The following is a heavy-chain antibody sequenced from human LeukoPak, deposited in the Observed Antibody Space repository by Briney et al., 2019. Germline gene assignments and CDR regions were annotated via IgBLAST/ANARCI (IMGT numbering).Heavy chain of an antibody. D-gene: IGHD2-2*01. CDR2: TYYRSKWYN. Sequence: SQTLSLTCAISGDSVSSNSAAWNWIRQSPSRGLEWLGRTYYRSKWYNDYAVSVKSRITINPDTSKNQFSLKLSSVTAADTALYYCASTRAGYQLGYFDYWGQGTLVTVSS. J-gene: IGHJ4*02. CDR3: ASTRAGYQLGYFDY. CDR1: GDSVSSNSAA. V-gene: IGHV6-1*01.